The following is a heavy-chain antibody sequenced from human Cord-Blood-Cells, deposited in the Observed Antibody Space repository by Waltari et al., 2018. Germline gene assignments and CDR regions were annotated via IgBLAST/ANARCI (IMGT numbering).Heavy chain of an antibody. D-gene: IGHD4-17*01. CDR2: IKQDGSEK. J-gene: IGHJ4*02. V-gene: IGHV3-7*01. Sequence: EVQLVESGGGLVQPGGSLRLSCAASGFTFSSYWMSWVRQAPGKGLEWVANIKQDGSEKYYVDSVKGRFTISRDNAKNSLYLQMNSLRAGDTAVYYCARDGSYGDYDYWGQGTLVTVSS. CDR3: ARDGSYGDYDY. CDR1: GFTFSSYW.